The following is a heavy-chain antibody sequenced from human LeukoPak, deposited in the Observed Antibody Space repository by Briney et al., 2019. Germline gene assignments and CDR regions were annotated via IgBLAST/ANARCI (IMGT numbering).Heavy chain of an antibody. V-gene: IGHV4-59*01. CDR3: ARADGDYDLSAFDI. D-gene: IGHD4-17*01. J-gene: IGHJ3*02. CDR2: IYYSGST. Sequence: PSETLSLTCTVPGGSISSYYWSWIRKPPGKGLEWIGYIYYSGSTNYNPSLKSRVTISVDTSKNQFSLKLSSVTAADTAVYYCARADGDYDLSAFDIWGQGTMVTVSS. CDR1: GGSISSYY.